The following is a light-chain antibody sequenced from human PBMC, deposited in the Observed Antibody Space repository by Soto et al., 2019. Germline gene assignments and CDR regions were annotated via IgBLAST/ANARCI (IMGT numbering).Light chain of an antibody. V-gene: IGLV2-14*01. CDR3: SSHTSSRTAV. J-gene: IGLJ2*01. CDR2: EVS. Sequence: QSALTQPASVSGSPGQSITISCTGSSSDVGGYKYVSWYQQHPGKAPKLMIYEVSNRPSGVSNRFSGSKSGNTASLTISGLPAEDEADYYCSSHTSSRTAVFGGGTKLTVL. CDR1: SSDVGGYKY.